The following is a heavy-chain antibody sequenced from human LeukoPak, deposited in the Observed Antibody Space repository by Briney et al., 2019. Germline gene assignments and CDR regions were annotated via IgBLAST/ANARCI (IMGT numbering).Heavy chain of an antibody. J-gene: IGHJ5*02. CDR1: GGSISSSSYY. D-gene: IGHD6-19*01. Sequence: SETLSLTCTVSGGSISSSSYYWGWIRQPPGKGLEWIGSIYYSGSTYYNPSLKSRVTISVDTSKNQFSLKLSSVTAADTAVYYCARRGGWYDNWFDPWGQGTLVTVSS. V-gene: IGHV4-39*07. CDR2: IYYSGST. CDR3: ARRGGWYDNWFDP.